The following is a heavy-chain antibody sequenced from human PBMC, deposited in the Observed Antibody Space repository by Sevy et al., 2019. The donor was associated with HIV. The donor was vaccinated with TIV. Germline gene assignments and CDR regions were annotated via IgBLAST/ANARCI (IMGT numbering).Heavy chain of an antibody. J-gene: IGHJ6*02. CDR1: GFTFDDYA. CDR2: ISWNSGSI. V-gene: IGHV3-9*01. D-gene: IGHD6-19*01. Sequence: GGSLRLSCAASGFTFDDYAMHWVRQAPGKGLEWVSGISWNSGSIGYADSVKGRFTISRDNAKNSLYLQMNSLRAEDTVWYYCAKGPSIAVAGTLSGGGGMDVWGQGTTVTVSS. CDR3: AKGPSIAVAGTLSGGGGMDV.